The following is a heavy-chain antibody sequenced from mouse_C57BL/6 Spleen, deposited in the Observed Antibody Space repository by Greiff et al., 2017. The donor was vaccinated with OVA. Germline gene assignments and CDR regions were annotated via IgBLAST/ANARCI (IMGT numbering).Heavy chain of an antibody. Sequence: VQLQQSGAELARPGASVKLSCKASGYTFTSYGISWVKQRPGQGLEWIGEIYPRSGNTYYHEKFKGKATLTADNSSSTAYMELRSLTSEDSAVYFCASEIRSTTVVDWYVDVWGTGTTVSVAS. CDR2: IYPRSGNT. CDR3: ASEIRSTTVVDWYVDV. D-gene: IGHD1-1*01. V-gene: IGHV1-81*01. J-gene: IGHJ1*03. CDR1: GYTFTSYG.